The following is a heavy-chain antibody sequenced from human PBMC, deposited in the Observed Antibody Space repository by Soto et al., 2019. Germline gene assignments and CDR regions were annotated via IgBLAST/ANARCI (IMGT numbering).Heavy chain of an antibody. CDR2: IYYSGST. Sequence: PSETLPLTCTVSSGSISNYYWSWIRQPPGKGLEWIGYIYYSGSTNYNPSLRSRVTISVDTSKNQFSLKLSSVTAADTAVYYRARHLLNLYFDYWGQGTLVTVSS. J-gene: IGHJ4*02. V-gene: IGHV4-59*01. CDR3: ARHLLNLYFDY. CDR1: SGSISNYY. D-gene: IGHD2-15*01.